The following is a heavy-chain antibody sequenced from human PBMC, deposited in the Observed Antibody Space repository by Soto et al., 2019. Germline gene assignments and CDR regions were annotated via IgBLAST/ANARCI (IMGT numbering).Heavy chain of an antibody. Sequence: SETLSLTCTVSGGSISSGNYYWSWIRQPPGKGLEWIGYTYYSGSTYYNPSLKSRVTISVDTSKNQFSLKLSSVTAADTAVYYCARARSYSGNWFDPWGQGTLVSVSS. CDR3: ARARSYSGNWFDP. CDR1: GGSISSGNYY. V-gene: IGHV4-30-4*01. CDR2: TYYSGST. D-gene: IGHD1-26*01. J-gene: IGHJ5*02.